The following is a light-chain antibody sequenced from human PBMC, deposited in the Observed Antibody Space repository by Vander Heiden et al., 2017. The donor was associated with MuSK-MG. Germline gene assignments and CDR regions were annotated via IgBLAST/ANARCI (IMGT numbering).Light chain of an antibody. CDR2: EAS. Sequence: DIQMTQSPSSLSASVGDRVTITCRASQSISNFLNWYQQKPGKAPNLLIYEASNLQRGVPSRFSGSGSGTGFTLTISSLQPEDSATYYCQQRSTTPLTLGGRTKVEIK. V-gene: IGKV1-39*01. J-gene: IGKJ4*01. CDR1: QSISNF. CDR3: QQRSTTPLT.